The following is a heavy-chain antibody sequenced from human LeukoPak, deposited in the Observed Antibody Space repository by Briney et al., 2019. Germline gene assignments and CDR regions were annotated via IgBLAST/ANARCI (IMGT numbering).Heavy chain of an antibody. CDR2: ISSSSSYI. D-gene: IGHD2-2*03. V-gene: IGHV3-21*01. CDR1: GFTFSSYS. Sequence: GGSLRLSCAASGFTFSSYSMNWVRQAPGKGLEWVSSISSSSSYIYYADSVKGRFTISRDNAKNSLYLQMNSLRAEDTAVYYCARVVGWMGPYYFDYWGQGTLVTVSS. J-gene: IGHJ4*02. CDR3: ARVVGWMGPYYFDY.